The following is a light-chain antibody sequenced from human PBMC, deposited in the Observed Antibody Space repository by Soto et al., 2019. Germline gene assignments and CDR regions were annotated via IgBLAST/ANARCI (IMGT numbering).Light chain of an antibody. CDR1: RTDVEYYAY. CDR2: DVY. CDR3: TTYTCSTPFYV. Sequence: QSVLCVPASVTGFAVYSIVIFCTGVRTDVEYYAYVSWYRRFTGQAPQLIIYDVYNRPSGFSHVFSCSNSGVTSSLTISELHADDEADYYCTTYTCSTPFYVCGPGTKVPV. J-gene: IGLJ1*01. V-gene: IGLV2-14*03.